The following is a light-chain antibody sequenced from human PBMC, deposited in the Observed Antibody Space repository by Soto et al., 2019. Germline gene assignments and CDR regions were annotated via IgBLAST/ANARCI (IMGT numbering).Light chain of an antibody. Sequence: IVVTLSPATLSVSQGERATLSCRASQSVSSNLAWYQQKPGQAPRLLIYGASTRATGIPARFSGSGSGTEFTLTISSLQSEDFALYYCQHYTNSPITFGQGTRLEIK. V-gene: IGKV3-15*01. J-gene: IGKJ5*01. CDR1: QSVSSN. CDR2: GAS. CDR3: QHYTNSPIT.